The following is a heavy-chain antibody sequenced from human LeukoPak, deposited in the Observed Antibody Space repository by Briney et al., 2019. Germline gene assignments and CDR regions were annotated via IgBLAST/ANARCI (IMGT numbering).Heavy chain of an antibody. CDR3: ARDLSSSSWYGDWYFDL. CDR1: GGSISSYY. Sequence: SETLSLTCTVSGGSISSYYWSWIRQPAGKGLEWIGRVYTSGSTNYNPSLKSRVTMSVDTSKNQFSLKLSSVTAADTAVYFCARDLSSSSWYGDWYFDLWGRGTLVTVSA. D-gene: IGHD6-13*01. CDR2: VYTSGST. V-gene: IGHV4-4*07. J-gene: IGHJ2*01.